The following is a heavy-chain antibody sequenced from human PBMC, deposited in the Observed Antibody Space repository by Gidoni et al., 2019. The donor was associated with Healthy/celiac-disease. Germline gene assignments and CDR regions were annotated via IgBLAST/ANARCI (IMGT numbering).Heavy chain of an antibody. J-gene: IGHJ3*02. CDR2: ISWNSGSI. V-gene: IGHV3-9*01. D-gene: IGHD3-22*01. Sequence: EVQLVESGGGLVQPGRSLRLSCAASGFNFDDSAMHWVRQAPGKGLEWVSGISWNSGSIGYADSVKGRFTISRDNAKNSLYLQMNSLRAEDTALYYCAKGSYSDSSGYYPDAFDIWGQGTMVTVSS. CDR3: AKGSYSDSSGYYPDAFDI. CDR1: GFNFDDSA.